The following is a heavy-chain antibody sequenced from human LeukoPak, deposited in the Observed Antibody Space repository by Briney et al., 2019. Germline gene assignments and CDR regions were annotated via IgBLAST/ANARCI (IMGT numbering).Heavy chain of an antibody. J-gene: IGHJ6*03. CDR2: ISYDGSSI. D-gene: IGHD2-21*02. Sequence: GGSLRLSCAASGFTFSSYGMHWVRQAPGKGLEWVAVISYDGSSINYAESVKGRFTISRDNSKNTLYLQMNSLRAEDTAVYYCAKDQYFVTGYYSHMDVWGKGTTVTVSS. V-gene: IGHV3-30*18. CDR3: AKDQYFVTGYYSHMDV. CDR1: GFTFSSYG.